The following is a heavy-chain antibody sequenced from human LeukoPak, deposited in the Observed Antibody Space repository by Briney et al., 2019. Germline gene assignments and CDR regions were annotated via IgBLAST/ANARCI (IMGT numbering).Heavy chain of an antibody. CDR1: GGSFSGYY. Sequence: SETLSLTCAVYGGSFSGYYWGWIRQPPGKGLEWIGSIYYSGSTYYNPSLKSRVTISVDTSKNQLSLKLSSVTAADTAVYYCASARTSSRSWFTFDYWGQGILVTVSS. D-gene: IGHD6-13*01. CDR3: ASARTSSRSWFTFDY. V-gene: IGHV4-39*01. CDR2: IYYSGST. J-gene: IGHJ4*02.